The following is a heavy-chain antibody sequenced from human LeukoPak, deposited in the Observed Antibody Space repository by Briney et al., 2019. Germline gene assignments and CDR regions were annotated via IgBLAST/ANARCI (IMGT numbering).Heavy chain of an antibody. D-gene: IGHD2-15*01. J-gene: IGHJ4*02. CDR1: GYTFSRYW. Sequence: GGSLRLSCTACGYTFSRYWMAWVRQAPGNGLEWVANIKRDESEKYYADSVKGRFTISRDNAKKSLYLQMNSLSAEDSAVYYCASDPGVALDQWGQGTLVTVSS. V-gene: IGHV3-7*03. CDR3: ASDPGVALDQ. CDR2: IKRDESEK.